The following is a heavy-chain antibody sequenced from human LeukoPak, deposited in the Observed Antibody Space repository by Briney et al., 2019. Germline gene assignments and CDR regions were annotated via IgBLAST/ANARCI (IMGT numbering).Heavy chain of an antibody. J-gene: IGHJ4*02. CDR2: IIPIFGTA. CDR3: ATSDQAAALDY. Sequence: SVKVSCKASGGTFSSYAISWVRQAPGQGLEWMGGIIPIFGTANYAQKLQGRVTMTTDTSTSTAYMELRSLRSDDTAVYYCATSDQAAALDYWGQGTLVTVSS. CDR1: GGTFSSYA. D-gene: IGHD6-13*01. V-gene: IGHV1-69*05.